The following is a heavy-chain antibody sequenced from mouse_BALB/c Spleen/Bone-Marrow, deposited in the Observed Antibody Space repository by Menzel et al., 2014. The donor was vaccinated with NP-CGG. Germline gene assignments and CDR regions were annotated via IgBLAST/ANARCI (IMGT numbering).Heavy chain of an antibody. V-gene: IGHV1-69*02. J-gene: IGHJ2*02. CDR1: GYTFTNYW. CDR3: ARGRTTVVSDY. CDR2: IEPSDSYT. D-gene: IGHD1-1*01. Sequence: VQLQQSGAEVVKPGASVKVSCKASGYTFTNYWMQWVKQRPGQGLEWSGEIEPSDSYTNYNQDFKGKATLTVDKSSSPTYKQLSNLTTEDSAIYYCARGRTTVVSDYWGQGASLTVS.